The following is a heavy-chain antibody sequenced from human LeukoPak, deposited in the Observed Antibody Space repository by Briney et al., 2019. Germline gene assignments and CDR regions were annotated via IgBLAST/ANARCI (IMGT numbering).Heavy chain of an antibody. CDR2: IKTDGSEK. J-gene: IGHJ5*02. CDR3: ARDYTGCFP. CDR1: GFTFSSYW. V-gene: IGHV3-7*03. D-gene: IGHD3-9*01. Sequence: GGSLRLSCEASGFTFSSYWMSWVRQAPGKGLEWVANIKTDGSEKYYEDSVKGRFTISRDNAKNSLYLQMNSLRAEDTAVYYCARDYTGCFPWGQGTLVIVSS.